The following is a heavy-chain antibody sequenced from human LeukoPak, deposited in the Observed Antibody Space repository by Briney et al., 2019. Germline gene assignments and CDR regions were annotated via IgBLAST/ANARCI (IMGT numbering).Heavy chain of an antibody. D-gene: IGHD3-22*01. CDR2: INPNSGGT. CDR3: ARAGYDSSGNDAFDI. V-gene: IGHV1-2*02. Sequence: GASVKVSFKASGYTFTGYYMHWLRQAPGQGLEWTGCINPNSGGTNYAQKFQGRVTMTRDTSISTAYMELSRLRSDDTAVYYCARAGYDSSGNDAFDIWGQGTMVTVSS. CDR1: GYTFTGYY. J-gene: IGHJ3*02.